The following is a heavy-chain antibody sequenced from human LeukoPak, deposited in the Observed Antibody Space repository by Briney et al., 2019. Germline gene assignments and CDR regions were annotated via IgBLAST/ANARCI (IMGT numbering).Heavy chain of an antibody. V-gene: IGHV3-53*01. CDR2: IYSGGRT. D-gene: IGHD3-3*01. Sequence: XGSLRLSCAASGFTVSSNYMSWVRQAPGKGLEWVAVIYSGGRTYYTDSVKGRFTISRDNSKNALYLQMNSLRAEDTAVYYCAINFRSAYYFFDFWGQGILVTVSS. CDR1: GFTVSSNY. CDR3: AINFRSAYYFFDF. J-gene: IGHJ4*02.